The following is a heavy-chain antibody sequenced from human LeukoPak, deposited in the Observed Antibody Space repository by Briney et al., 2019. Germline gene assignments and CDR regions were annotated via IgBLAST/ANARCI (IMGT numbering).Heavy chain of an antibody. V-gene: IGHV3-7*01. D-gene: IGHD3-10*01. CDR2: IKHDGSEN. Sequence: PGGSLRLSCAASGFSFRNSWMSWVRQAPGKGLEWVANIKHDGSENYYVDSVRGRFTISRDNAKSSLYLQMNSLRAEDTAVYYCAREGYYGSGSYSAFDIWGQGTMVTVSS. CDR3: AREGYYGSGSYSAFDI. CDR1: GFSFRNSW. J-gene: IGHJ3*02.